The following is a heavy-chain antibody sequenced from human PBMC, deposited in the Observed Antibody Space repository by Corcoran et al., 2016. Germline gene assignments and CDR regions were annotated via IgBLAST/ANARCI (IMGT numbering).Heavy chain of an antibody. CDR3: ARGNIGYGNFDS. V-gene: IGHV3-74*01. CDR2: LYSGDY. J-gene: IGHJ4*02. Sequence: EVQLVESGGGLVQPGGSLRISCEASGFTLSDYWMHWVRQAPGKGLVWVSCLYSGDYYADSVKGRFTISRDNAKNTLYLQMSSLTVEDTAVYYGARGNIGYGNFDSWGQGTLVTVSS. CDR1: GFTLSDYW. D-gene: IGHD5-12*01.